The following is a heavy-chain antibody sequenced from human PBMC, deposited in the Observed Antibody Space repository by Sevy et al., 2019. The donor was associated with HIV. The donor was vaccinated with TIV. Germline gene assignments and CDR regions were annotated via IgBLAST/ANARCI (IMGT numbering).Heavy chain of an antibody. D-gene: IGHD3-10*01. CDR1: GFSFSSYA. J-gene: IGHJ4*02. CDR2: IWYDGSNK. V-gene: IGHV3-33*01. Sequence: VGSLRLSCAASGFSFSSYAMHWVRQAPGKGLEWVAVIWYDGSNKYYADSVKGRFTISRDNSKNTMYLQMNSLRAEDTGVYYCARVGSWYHDFDYWGQGTLVTVSS. CDR3: ARVGSWYHDFDY.